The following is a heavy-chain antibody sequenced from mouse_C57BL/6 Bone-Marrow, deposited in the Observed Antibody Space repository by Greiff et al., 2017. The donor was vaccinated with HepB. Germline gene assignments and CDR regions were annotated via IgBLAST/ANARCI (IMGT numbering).Heavy chain of an antibody. CDR2: INPYNGGT. Sequence: VQLKQSGPVLVKPGASVKMSCKASGYTFTDYYMNWVKQSHGKSLEWIGVINPYNGGTSYNQKFKGKATLTVDKSSSTAYMELNSLTSEDSAVYYCARRLYAMDYWGQGTSVTVSS. CDR1: GYTFTDYY. J-gene: IGHJ4*01. V-gene: IGHV1-19*01. CDR3: ARRLYAMDY.